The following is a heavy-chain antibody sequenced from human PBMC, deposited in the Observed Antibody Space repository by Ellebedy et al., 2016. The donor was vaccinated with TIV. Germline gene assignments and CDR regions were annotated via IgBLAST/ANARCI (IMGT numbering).Heavy chain of an antibody. CDR2: ISYDGSDK. J-gene: IGHJ6*02. CDR1: RLAFSNYA. D-gene: IGHD1-26*01. Sequence: GESLKISCTASRLAFSNYAMHWVRQAPGKGLQWVAAISYDGSDKSYADSVKGRFSISRDNSKSTLYLQMNSLRAEDTAMYYCAREVGGGQGDMDVWGQGTTVTVSS. V-gene: IGHV3-30-3*01. CDR3: AREVGGGQGDMDV.